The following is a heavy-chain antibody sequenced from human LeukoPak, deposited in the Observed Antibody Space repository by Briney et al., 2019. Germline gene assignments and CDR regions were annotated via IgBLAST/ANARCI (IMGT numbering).Heavy chain of an antibody. CDR2: INHSGST. D-gene: IGHD6-19*01. CDR1: GGSFRGYY. CDR3: ARGVAVAGTYFDY. Sequence: SETLSLTCAVYGGSFRGYYWSWIRKPPGKGLEWIGEINHSGSTNYNPSLKSRVAISVDTSKNQFSLKLSSVTAADTAVYYCARGVAVAGTYFDYWGQGTLVTVSS. V-gene: IGHV4-34*01. J-gene: IGHJ4*02.